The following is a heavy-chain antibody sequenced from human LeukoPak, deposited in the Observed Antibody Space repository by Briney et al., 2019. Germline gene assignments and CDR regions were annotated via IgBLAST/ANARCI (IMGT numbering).Heavy chain of an antibody. D-gene: IGHD3-16*01. CDR2: ISASGTNT. Sequence: GGSLRLSCAASGFTFSNYVMCWVRQAPGKELEWVSAISASGTNTYYADSVKGRFTISRDNSKDTLYLQMNSLRAEDTAVYYCAKGGTYFDYWGQGTLVTVSS. CDR3: AKGGTYFDY. CDR1: GFTFSNYV. J-gene: IGHJ4*02. V-gene: IGHV3-23*01.